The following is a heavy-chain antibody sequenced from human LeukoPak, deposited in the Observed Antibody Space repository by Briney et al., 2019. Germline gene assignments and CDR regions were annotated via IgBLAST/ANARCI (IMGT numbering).Heavy chain of an antibody. J-gene: IGHJ4*02. CDR2: INPSGGST. D-gene: IGHD1-26*01. CDR3: ARDLSGNKYGHFDY. CDR1: GYTSTNYY. V-gene: IGHV1-46*01. Sequence: ASVEVSCKASGYTSTNYYMHWVRQAPGQGLEWMGIINPSGGSTTYAQKFQGRVTMTRDTSTSTVYMELSSLRSEDAAVYYCARDLSGNKYGHFDYWGQGTLVTVS.